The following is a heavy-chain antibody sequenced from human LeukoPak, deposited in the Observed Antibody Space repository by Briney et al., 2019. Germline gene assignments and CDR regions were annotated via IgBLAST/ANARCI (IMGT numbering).Heavy chain of an antibody. Sequence: ASVKVSCKASGGTFSKDGFTWVRQAPGRGFEWMGGLVTMFETPNDPHDFRGRVTISADESTNIVYLELNTLTPEDTAIYYCARRGASPRIIEDGLDVWGQGTTVTVSS. J-gene: IGHJ6*02. D-gene: IGHD3-10*01. CDR2: LVTMFETP. CDR3: ARRGASPRIIEDGLDV. V-gene: IGHV1-69*13. CDR1: GGTFSKDG.